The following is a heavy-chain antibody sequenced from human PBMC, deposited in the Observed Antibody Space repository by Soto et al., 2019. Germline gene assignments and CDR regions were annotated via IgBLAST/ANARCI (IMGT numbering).Heavy chain of an antibody. D-gene: IGHD2-15*01. V-gene: IGHV1-46*01. J-gene: IGHJ3*02. Sequence: SCKRSGYTLTSYIMLWVRQAPGQGLEWMGIINPSGGSTSYAQKFQGRVTMTRDTSTSTVYMELSSLRSEDTAVYYCARPVAATDAFDIWGQGTMVTVSS. CDR1: GYTLTSYI. CDR3: ARPVAATDAFDI. CDR2: INPSGGST.